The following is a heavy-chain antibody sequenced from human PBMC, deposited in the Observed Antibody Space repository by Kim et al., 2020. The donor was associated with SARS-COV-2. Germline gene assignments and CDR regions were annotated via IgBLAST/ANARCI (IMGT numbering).Heavy chain of an antibody. CDR1: GFTFSSYA. V-gene: IGHV3-64*01. Sequence: GGSLRLSCAASGFTFSSYAMHWVRQAPGKGLEYVSAISSNGGSTYYANSVKGRFTISRDNSKNTLYLQMGSLRAEDMAVYYCARAEHYDFWSAFDYWGQGTLVTVSS. CDR2: ISSNGGST. CDR3: ARAEHYDFWSAFDY. J-gene: IGHJ4*02. D-gene: IGHD3-3*01.